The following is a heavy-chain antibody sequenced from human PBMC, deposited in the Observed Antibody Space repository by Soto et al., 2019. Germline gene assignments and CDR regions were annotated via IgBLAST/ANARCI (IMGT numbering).Heavy chain of an antibody. Sequence: QVQLVQSGAEVKKPGASVKVSCKASGYTFTSYYMHWVRQAPGQGLEWMGIINPSGGSTSYAQKFQVRVTMTRDTSTSTVYMELSSLRSEDTAVYYCARDQRITIFGVVISHYGMDVWGQGTTVTVSS. D-gene: IGHD3-3*01. CDR1: GYTFTSYY. CDR3: ARDQRITIFGVVISHYGMDV. J-gene: IGHJ6*02. V-gene: IGHV1-46*01. CDR2: INPSGGST.